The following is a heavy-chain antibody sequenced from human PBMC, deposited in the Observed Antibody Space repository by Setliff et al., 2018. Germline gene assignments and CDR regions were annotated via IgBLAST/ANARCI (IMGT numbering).Heavy chain of an antibody. Sequence: PSETLSLTCAAYGGTFSDYYWTWIRQPPGKGLEWIGEINHSGTTNYHPSLRSRVTISVDTSKNQFSLKVTSVTAADTSVYFCARGRNVAARLLDSWG. D-gene: IGHD6-6*01. CDR3: ARGRNVAARLLDS. CDR1: GGTFSDYY. V-gene: IGHV4-34*01. J-gene: IGHJ5*01. CDR2: INHSGTT.